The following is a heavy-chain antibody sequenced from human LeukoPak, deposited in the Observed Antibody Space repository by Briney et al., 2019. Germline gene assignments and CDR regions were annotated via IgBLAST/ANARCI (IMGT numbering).Heavy chain of an antibody. D-gene: IGHD6-13*01. CDR1: GFTFDDYA. Sequence: GGSLRLSCAASGFTFDDYAMHWVRQAPGKGLEWVSGISWNSGSIGYADSVKGRFTISRDNAKNSLYLQMNSLRAEDTALYYCAKDMGQQLVLGYLDYWGQGTLVTVSS. CDR3: AKDMGQQLVLGYLDY. V-gene: IGHV3-9*01. J-gene: IGHJ4*02. CDR2: ISWNSGSI.